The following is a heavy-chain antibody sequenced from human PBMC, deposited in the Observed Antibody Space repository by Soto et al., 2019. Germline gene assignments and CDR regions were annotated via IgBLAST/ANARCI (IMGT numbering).Heavy chain of an antibody. D-gene: IGHD3-16*02. CDR1: GFTVSSYG. CDR2: IWYDGSNK. CDR3: ARDLAWGELSLSTLDY. Sequence: QVQLVESGGGVVQPGRSLRLSCAASGFTVSSYGMHWVRQAPGKGLEWVAVIWYDGSNKYYADSVKGRFTISRDNSKNTLYLQMNSLKADDTAVYYCARDLAWGELSLSTLDYWGQGTLVTVSS. J-gene: IGHJ4*02. V-gene: IGHV3-33*01.